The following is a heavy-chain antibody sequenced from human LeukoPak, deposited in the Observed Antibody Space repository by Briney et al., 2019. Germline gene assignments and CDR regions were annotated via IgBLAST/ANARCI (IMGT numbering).Heavy chain of an antibody. CDR1: GFTFDDYA. CDR2: ISWNRGSI. D-gene: IGHD6-6*01. CDR3: ARGIAARHYYYYYMDV. J-gene: IGHJ6*03. Sequence: PGRSLRLSCVASGFTFDDYAMHWVRQAPGKGLEWLSGISWNRGSIGYADSVKGRFTISRDNAKNSLYLQMNSLRAEDTAVYYCARGIAARHYYYYYMDVWGKGTTVTVSS. V-gene: IGHV3-9*01.